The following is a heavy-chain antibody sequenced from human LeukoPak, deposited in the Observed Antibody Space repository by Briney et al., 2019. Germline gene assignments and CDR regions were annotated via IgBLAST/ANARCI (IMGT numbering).Heavy chain of an antibody. Sequence: GGSLRLSCAASGFTFSSYGMHWVRQAPGKGLEWVAVIWYDGSNKYYADSVKGRFTISRDNAKNSLYLQMNSLRAEDTAVYYCARAQVVVAAMGSWGQGTLVTVSS. CDR2: IWYDGSNK. J-gene: IGHJ4*02. CDR3: ARAQVVVAAMGS. D-gene: IGHD2-15*01. CDR1: GFTFSSYG. V-gene: IGHV3-33*01.